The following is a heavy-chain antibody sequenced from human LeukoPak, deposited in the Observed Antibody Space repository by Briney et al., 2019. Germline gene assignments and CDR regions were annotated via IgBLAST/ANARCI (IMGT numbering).Heavy chain of an antibody. D-gene: IGHD5-18*01. CDR1: GFTFSNYA. Sequence: RPGGSLRLSCAASGFTFSNYAMHWVRQAPGKGLEWVAVISYDGSNKYYADSVKGRFTISGDNSKNTLYLQMNSLRAEDTAVYYCARDFTGLRGYRYGPFEYWGQGTLVTVSS. V-gene: IGHV3-30-3*01. CDR2: ISYDGSNK. J-gene: IGHJ4*02. CDR3: ARDFTGLRGYRYGPFEY.